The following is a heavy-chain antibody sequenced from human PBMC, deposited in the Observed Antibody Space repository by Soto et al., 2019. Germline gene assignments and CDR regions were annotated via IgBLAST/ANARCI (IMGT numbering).Heavy chain of an antibody. CDR1: GFTFGDYA. D-gene: IGHD6-13*01. Sequence: GGSLRLSCTASGFTFGDYAMSWVRQAPGKGLEWVGFIRSKAYGGTTEYAASVKGRFTISRDDSKSIAYLQMNSLKTEDPAVYYCTRSIAAAGHDWGQGTLVTVSS. J-gene: IGHJ4*02. V-gene: IGHV3-49*04. CDR2: IRSKAYGGTT. CDR3: TRSIAAAGHD.